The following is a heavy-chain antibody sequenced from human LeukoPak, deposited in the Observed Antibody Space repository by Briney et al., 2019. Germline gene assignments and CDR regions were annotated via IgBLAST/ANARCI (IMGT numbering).Heavy chain of an antibody. V-gene: IGHV1-8*01. D-gene: IGHD3-22*01. CDR1: GYTFTSYD. Sequence: ASVKVSCKASGYTFTSYDINWVRQATGQGLEWMGWMNPNSGNTGYAQKFQGRVTMTRNTSISTAYMELSSLRSEDTAVHYCARAPVVGSGYYYDYWGQGTLVTVSS. J-gene: IGHJ4*02. CDR3: ARAPVVGSGYYYDY. CDR2: MNPNSGNT.